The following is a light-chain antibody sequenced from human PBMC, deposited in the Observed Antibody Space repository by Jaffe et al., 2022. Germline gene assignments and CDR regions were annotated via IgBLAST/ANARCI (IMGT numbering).Light chain of an antibody. J-gene: IGKJ2*01. CDR2: AAS. CDR1: QRLSNY. CDR3: QQTYSSPYT. V-gene: IGKV1-39*01. Sequence: DIQMTQSPSSLSASVGDRVTITCRASQRLSNYLNWYQHKPGKAPKLLISAASSLQSGVPSRFSGSGSGTDFTLIISSLQPEDLATYYCQQTYSSPYTFGQGTKLEI.